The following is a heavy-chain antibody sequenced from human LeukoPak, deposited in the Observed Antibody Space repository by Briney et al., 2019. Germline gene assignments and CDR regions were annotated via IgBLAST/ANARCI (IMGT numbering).Heavy chain of an antibody. J-gene: IGHJ6*03. CDR1: GGTFNSYA. D-gene: IGHD6-13*01. CDR3: ARDRVKAADGVWPWPYYYMDV. V-gene: IGHV1-69*05. CDR2: IIPIFGTA. Sequence: ASVKVSCKASGGTFNSYAISWVRQAPGQGGEGMGRIIPIFGTANYAQKFQGRVTITTDESTSTAYMELSSLRSEDTAVYYCARDRVKAADGVWPWPYYYMDVWGKGTTVTVSS.